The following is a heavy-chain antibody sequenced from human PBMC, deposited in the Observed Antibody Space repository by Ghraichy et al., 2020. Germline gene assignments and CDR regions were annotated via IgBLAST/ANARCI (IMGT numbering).Heavy chain of an antibody. J-gene: IGHJ4*02. CDR1: GYTFTGSF. CDR2: INPNSGGT. D-gene: IGHD2-15*01. Sequence: ASVKVSCKASGYTFTGSFIHWVRQAPGQGLEWMGWINPNSGGTNFAQKFQGRVTMTRDTSISTAYMELSRLRSDDTAVYYCARDYCTGGSCYFDYLGQGTLVTVSS. V-gene: IGHV1-2*02. CDR3: ARDYCTGGSCYFDY.